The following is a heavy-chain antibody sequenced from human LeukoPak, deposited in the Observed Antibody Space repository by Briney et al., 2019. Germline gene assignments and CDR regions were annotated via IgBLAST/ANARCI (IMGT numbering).Heavy chain of an antibody. V-gene: IGHV4-59*04. CDR1: GGSISSYY. CDR3: ARSAAATFDY. J-gene: IGHJ4*02. D-gene: IGHD6-13*01. CDR2: IYYSGST. Sequence: SETLSLTCTVSGGSISSYYWSWIRQPPGKGLEWIGYIYYSGSTYYNPSLKSRVTISVDTSKNQFSLKVSSVTAADSAVYYCARSAAATFDYWGQGTLVTVSS.